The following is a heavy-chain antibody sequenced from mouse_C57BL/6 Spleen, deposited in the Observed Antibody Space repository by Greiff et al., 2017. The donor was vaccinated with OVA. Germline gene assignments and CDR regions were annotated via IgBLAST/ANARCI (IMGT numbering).Heavy chain of an antibody. J-gene: IGHJ4*01. CDR1: GYTFTSYW. V-gene: IGHV1-64*01. CDR2: IHPNSGST. CDR3: ARGIYYGNSYAMDY. D-gene: IGHD2-1*01. Sequence: VQLQQSGAELVKPGASVKLSCKASGYTFTSYWMHWVKQRPGPGLEWIGMIHPNSGSTNYNEKFKSKATLTVDKSSSTAYMQLSSLTSEDSAVYYCARGIYYGNSYAMDYWGQGTSVTVSS.